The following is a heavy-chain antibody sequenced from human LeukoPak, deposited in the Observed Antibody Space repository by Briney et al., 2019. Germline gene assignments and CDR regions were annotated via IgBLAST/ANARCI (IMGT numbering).Heavy chain of an antibody. CDR3: AKDRVYHYDSSGYYSDY. J-gene: IGHJ4*02. V-gene: IGHV3-23*01. CDR2: ISGTGGSP. Sequence: GGSLRLSCAASGFAFSSYAMSWVRLAPGKGPEWVSGISGTGGSPHYADSVQGRFTISRDNSKNTLYLEMNSLRAEDTAVYYCAKDRVYHYDSSGYYSDYWGQGTLVTVSS. D-gene: IGHD3-22*01. CDR1: GFAFSSYA.